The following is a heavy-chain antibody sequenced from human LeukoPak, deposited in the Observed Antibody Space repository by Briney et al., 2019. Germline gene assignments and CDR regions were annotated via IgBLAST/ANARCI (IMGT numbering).Heavy chain of an antibody. D-gene: IGHD3-3*01. CDR2: MSGSGYYT. CDR1: GFAFINFA. CDR3: AKMEGQRLYDYCMDV. V-gene: IGHV3-23*01. J-gene: IGHJ6*03. Sequence: GGSLRLSCAASGFAFINFAMSWVRQAPGKGLEWVSAMSGSGYYTYYVESVKGRFTISRDNSKNTLYLHMNSLRADDTAVYYCAKMEGQRLYDYCMDVWGRGTTVTVSS.